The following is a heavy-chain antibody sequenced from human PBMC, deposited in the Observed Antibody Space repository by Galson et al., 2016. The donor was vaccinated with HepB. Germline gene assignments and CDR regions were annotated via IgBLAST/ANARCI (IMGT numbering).Heavy chain of an antibody. CDR3: ARRLGYCTNHVCPGSDY. CDR2: IDPSDSYT. CDR1: GYRFTSYW. V-gene: IGHV5-10-1*01. D-gene: IGHD2-8*01. J-gene: IGHJ4*02. Sequence: QSGAEVKKPGESLRISCKGSGYRFTSYWISWVRQKPGKGLEWMGRIDPSDSYTNYSPSFQGHVTISSDKSITTAYLQWSSLKASDTAIYYCARRLGYCTNHVCPGSDYWGQGTLVTVSS.